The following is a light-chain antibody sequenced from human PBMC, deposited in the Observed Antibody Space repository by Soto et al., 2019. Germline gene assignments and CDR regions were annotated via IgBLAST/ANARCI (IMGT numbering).Light chain of an antibody. CDR3: AAWDDSLNGLV. Sequence: VLTQPPSASGTPGQRVTISCSGSSSNIGSNTVNWYQQLPGTAPKLLIYTNNQRPSGVPDRFSGSKSGTSASLAISGLQSEDEADYYCAAWDDSLNGLVFGGGTQLTVL. CDR1: SSNIGSNT. J-gene: IGLJ2*01. V-gene: IGLV1-44*01. CDR2: TNN.